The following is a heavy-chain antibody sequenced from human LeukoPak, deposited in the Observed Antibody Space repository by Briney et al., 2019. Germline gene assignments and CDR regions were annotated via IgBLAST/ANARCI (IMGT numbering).Heavy chain of an antibody. V-gene: IGHV1-69*06. D-gene: IGHD3-16*01. CDR1: GGTFSSYA. CDR3: ARDGSSPGSIMYFDY. J-gene: IGHJ4*02. Sequence: GASVKVSCKASGGTFSSYAIGWVRQAPGQGLEWMGGIIPIFGTANYAQKFQGRVTITADKSTSTAYMELSSLRSEDTAVYYCARDGSSPGSIMYFDYWGQGTLVTVSS. CDR2: IIPIFGTA.